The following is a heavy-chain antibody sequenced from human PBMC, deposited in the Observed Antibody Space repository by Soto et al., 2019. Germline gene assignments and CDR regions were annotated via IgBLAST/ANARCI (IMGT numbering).Heavy chain of an antibody. CDR1: GFTFSNYW. J-gene: IGHJ4*02. CDR2: INNDGTST. Sequence: PGGSLRLSCAASGFTFSNYWMSWVRQAPGKGLVWVSHINNDGTSTNYADSVKGRFTISKDNVKNTLFLQMNSLRVEDTAVYYCARTNGGGWDYFDYWGQGTLVTVSS. D-gene: IGHD2-15*01. CDR3: ARTNGGGWDYFDY. V-gene: IGHV3-74*01.